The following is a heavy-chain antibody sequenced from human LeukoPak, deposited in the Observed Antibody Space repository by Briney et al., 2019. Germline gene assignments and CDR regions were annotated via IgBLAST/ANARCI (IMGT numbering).Heavy chain of an antibody. Sequence: GGSLRLSCAASGFSFSDYWMLWVRQAPGKGLLWVSRVKGDGSGITYADSVKGRFTISRDNAENTLYLQMNSLRVEDTAVYYCARDYCGSGDYWGQGSLVTVSS. CDR3: ARDYCGSGDY. CDR1: GFSFSDYW. D-gene: IGHD3-10*01. J-gene: IGHJ4*02. V-gene: IGHV3-74*01. CDR2: VKGDGSGI.